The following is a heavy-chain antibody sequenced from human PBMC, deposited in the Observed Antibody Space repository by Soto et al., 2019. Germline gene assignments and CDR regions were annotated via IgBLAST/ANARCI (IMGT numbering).Heavy chain of an antibody. CDR1: GFSFSSQA. J-gene: IGHJ3*02. CDR3: ARDIYSYGSVGTPDI. D-gene: IGHD5-18*01. CDR2: ISNDGNRQ. V-gene: IGHV3-30-3*01. Sequence: PGESLRLSCVASGFSFSSQAMHWVRQAPDKGLEWVAAISNDGNRQLYADSVKDRFTFSRDNSRNSLDLQMINLRTEDTGVYFCARDIYSYGSVGTPDIWGQGT.